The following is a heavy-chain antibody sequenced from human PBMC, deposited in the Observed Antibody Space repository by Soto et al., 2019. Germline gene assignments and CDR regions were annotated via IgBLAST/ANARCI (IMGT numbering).Heavy chain of an antibody. CDR2: IYQSGST. CDR3: ARGLNTAMDPWHFDY. D-gene: IGHD2-21*02. J-gene: IGHJ4*02. V-gene: IGHV4-4*02. Sequence: SETLSLTCTVSGDSMSSFTYWTWVRQPPGKGLEWIGEIYQSGSTNYNPSLKSRVTISADKSNNQFSLRLSSVTAADTAVYYCARGLNTAMDPWHFDYWGQGTLVTVSS. CDR1: GDSMSSFTY.